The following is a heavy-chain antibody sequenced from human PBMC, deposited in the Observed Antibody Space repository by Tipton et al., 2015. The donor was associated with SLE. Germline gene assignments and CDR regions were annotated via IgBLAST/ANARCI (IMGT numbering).Heavy chain of an antibody. CDR1: GGSISSGSYY. CDR2: IYTSGST. V-gene: IGHV4-61*02. J-gene: IGHJ2*01. CDR3: ARVVGRNFDL. Sequence: TLSLTCTVSGGSISSGSYYWSWIRQPAGKGLEWIGRIYTSGSTNYNPSLKSRVTISVDTSKNQFSLKLSSVTAADTAVYYCARVVGRNFDLWGRGTLVTVSS. D-gene: IGHD1-26*01.